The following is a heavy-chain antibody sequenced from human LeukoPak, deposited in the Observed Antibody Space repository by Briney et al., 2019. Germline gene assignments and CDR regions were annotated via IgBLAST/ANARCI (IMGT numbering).Heavy chain of an antibody. Sequence: GGSLRLSCAASGFTFSTYVMNWVRQAPGKGLEWVSHITTGGSTYYPDSVKGRFTVSRDSSKNTLYLQMNSLRADDTAVYYCAKGLSESIYDALDSWGQGTLVTVSS. CDR3: AKGLSESIYDALDS. J-gene: IGHJ4*02. D-gene: IGHD1-26*01. V-gene: IGHV3-23*01. CDR1: GFTFSTYV. CDR2: ITTGGST.